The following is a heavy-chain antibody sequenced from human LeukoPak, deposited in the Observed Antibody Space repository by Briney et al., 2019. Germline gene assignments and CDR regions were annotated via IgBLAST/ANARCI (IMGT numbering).Heavy chain of an antibody. D-gene: IGHD6-13*01. V-gene: IGHV1-2*02. CDR2: INPNSGGT. CDR3: ARGPAAGTDMQH. J-gene: IGHJ1*01. Sequence: ASVKVSCKASGYTFTGYYMHWVRQAPGQGLEWMGWINPNSGGTNYAQKFRGRVTMTRNTSISTAYMELSRLRSDDTAVYYCARGPAAGTDMQHWGQGTLVTVSS. CDR1: GYTFTGYY.